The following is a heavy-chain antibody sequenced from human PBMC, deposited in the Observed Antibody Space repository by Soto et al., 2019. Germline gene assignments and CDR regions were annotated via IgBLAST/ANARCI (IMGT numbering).Heavy chain of an antibody. CDR2: INPSGGST. Sequence: RASVKVSCKASGYTFTSYYMRWVRQAPGQGLEWMGIINPSGGSTSYAQKFQGRVTMTRDTSTSTVYMELSSLRSEDTAVYYCARDDYSSSSSYYGMDVWGQGTTVTVSS. CDR3: ARDDYSSSSSYYGMDV. D-gene: IGHD6-6*01. J-gene: IGHJ6*02. CDR1: GYTFTSYY. V-gene: IGHV1-46*01.